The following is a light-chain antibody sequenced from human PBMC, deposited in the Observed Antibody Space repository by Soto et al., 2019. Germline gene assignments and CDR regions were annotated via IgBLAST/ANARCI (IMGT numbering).Light chain of an antibody. CDR1: PDITNQ. V-gene: IGKV1-33*01. Sequence: DIQVPQSPSSLAASVGDRVTITYQASPDITNQLNWYQHKPGKAPKLLICDSSELETGVPSRFSGSGSGTYFTLTSNSLQPEDFATYYWQNHGGVPHFGPGTRSDIK. J-gene: IGKJ3*01. CDR3: QNHGGVPH. CDR2: DSS.